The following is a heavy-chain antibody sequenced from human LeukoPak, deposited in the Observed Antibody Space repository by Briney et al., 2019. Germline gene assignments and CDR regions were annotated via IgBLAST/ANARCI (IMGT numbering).Heavy chain of an antibody. CDR1: GFTFGDYA. V-gene: IGHV3-49*04. J-gene: IGHJ4*02. CDR2: IRSKAYGGTT. D-gene: IGHD1-26*01. Sequence: HPGGSLRLSCTASGFTFGDYAMSWVRQAPGKGLEWVGFIRSKAYGGTTEYAASVKGRFTISRDDSKSIAYLQMNSLKTEDTAVYYCTRVGLRVGATGLGYWGQGTLVTVSS. CDR3: TRVGLRVGATGLGY.